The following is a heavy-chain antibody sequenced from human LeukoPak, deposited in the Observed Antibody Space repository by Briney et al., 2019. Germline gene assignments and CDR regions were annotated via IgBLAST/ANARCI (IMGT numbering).Heavy chain of an antibody. J-gene: IGHJ5*02. CDR2: IYYSGST. D-gene: IGHD3-22*01. V-gene: IGHV4-39*02. Sequence: SETLSLTCTVSGGSISSSSYYWGWIRQPPGKGLEWIGSIYYSGSTYYNPSLKSRVTISVDTSKNQFSLKLSSVTAADTAVYYCAREYDSSGYYYYRWFDPWGQGTLVTVSS. CDR3: AREYDSSGYYYYRWFDP. CDR1: GGSISSSSYY.